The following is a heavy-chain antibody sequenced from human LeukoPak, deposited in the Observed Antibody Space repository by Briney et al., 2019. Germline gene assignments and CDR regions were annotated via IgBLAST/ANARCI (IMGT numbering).Heavy chain of an antibody. J-gene: IGHJ4*02. Sequence: SETLSLTCTVSGGSISSYYWSWIRQPPGKGLEWIGYIYYSGSTNYNPSLESRVTISVDTSKNQFSLKLSSVTAADTAVYYCARQIYYDSSGPRGYFDYWGQGTLVTVSS. CDR1: GGSISSYY. CDR2: IYYSGST. CDR3: ARQIYYDSSGPRGYFDY. V-gene: IGHV4-59*01. D-gene: IGHD3-22*01.